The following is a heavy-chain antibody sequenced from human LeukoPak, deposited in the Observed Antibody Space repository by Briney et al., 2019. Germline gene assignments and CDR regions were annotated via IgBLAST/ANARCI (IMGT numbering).Heavy chain of an antibody. Sequence: ASVKVSCKASGYTFTGYYKHWVRQAPGQGLEWMGWINPNSGGTNYAQKFQGRVTMTRDTSISTAYMELSRLRSDDTAVYYCARDITFSESYWGQGTLVTVSS. CDR1: GYTFTGYY. CDR3: ARDITFSESY. J-gene: IGHJ4*02. D-gene: IGHD3-16*01. CDR2: INPNSGGT. V-gene: IGHV1-2*02.